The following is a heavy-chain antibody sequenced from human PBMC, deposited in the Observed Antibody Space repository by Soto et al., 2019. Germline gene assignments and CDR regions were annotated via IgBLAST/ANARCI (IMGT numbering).Heavy chain of an antibody. D-gene: IGHD3-3*01. V-gene: IGHV1-2*04. CDR3: ARGGGVGVAGSAAFDM. CDR1: GYPVTAYY. J-gene: IGHJ3*02. Sequence: QLHLVQSGAVVKKPGASVTVSCSASGYPVTAYYMHWVRQAPGRGLEWMGGINPATGAAKYTQTFRGWATMTRETSKSTVFMELSGLTSVDTAVFYWARGGGVGVAGSAAFDMWGQGTLVTVSS. CDR2: INPATGAA.